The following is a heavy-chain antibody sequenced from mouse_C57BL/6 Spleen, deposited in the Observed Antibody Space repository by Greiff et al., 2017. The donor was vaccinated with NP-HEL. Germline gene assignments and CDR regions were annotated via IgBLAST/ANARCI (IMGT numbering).Heavy chain of an antibody. Sequence: QVQLQQSGAELVRPGTSVKVSCKASGYAFTSYLIEWVKQRPGQGLEWIGVINPGSGGTNYNEKFKGKATLTADKSSSTAYMQLSSLTSEDSAVYFCAMKRAYAMDYWGQGTSVTVSS. V-gene: IGHV1-54*01. CDR1: GYAFTSYL. CDR3: AMKRAYAMDY. D-gene: IGHD3-3*01. CDR2: INPGSGGT. J-gene: IGHJ4*01.